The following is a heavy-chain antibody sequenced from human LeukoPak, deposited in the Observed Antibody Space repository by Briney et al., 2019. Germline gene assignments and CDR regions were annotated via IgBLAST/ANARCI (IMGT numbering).Heavy chain of an antibody. J-gene: IGHJ4*02. V-gene: IGHV3-30*02. D-gene: IGHD3-22*01. CDR1: GFTFSSYG. Sequence: PGGSLRLSCAAPGFTFSSYGMHWVRQAPGKGLEWVAFIRYDGSNKYYADSVKGRLTISRDNSKNTLYLQMNSLRAEDTAVYYCAKDLEYYDSSGYFDYWGQGTLVTVSS. CDR3: AKDLEYYDSSGYFDY. CDR2: IRYDGSNK.